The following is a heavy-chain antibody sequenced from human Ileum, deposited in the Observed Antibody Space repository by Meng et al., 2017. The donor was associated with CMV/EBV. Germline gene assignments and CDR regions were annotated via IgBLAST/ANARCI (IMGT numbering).Heavy chain of an antibody. Sequence: QVQLQDSGPGLVKPSDTLSLPCTVSGTSITGYYWSWIRQSAAKGLEWIGRIYTSGSTNYNPSLPSRVSMSIDTSKNQFSLKLRSVTAADTAVYYCAREGSAVHWGQGTLVTVSS. D-gene: IGHD6-13*01. CDR1: GTSITGYY. V-gene: IGHV4-4*07. J-gene: IGHJ4*02. CDR3: AREGSAVH. CDR2: IYTSGST.